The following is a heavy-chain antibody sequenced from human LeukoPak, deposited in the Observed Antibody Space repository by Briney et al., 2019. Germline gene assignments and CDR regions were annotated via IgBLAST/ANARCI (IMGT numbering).Heavy chain of an antibody. J-gene: IGHJ4*02. CDR1: GWSFSGYY. D-gene: IGHD5-18*01. CDR2: INHSGST. CDR3: ARTGETAMDSRGLFDY. V-gene: IGHV4-34*01. Sequence: PSETLSLTCAVYGWSFSGYYWSWIRQPPGKGPEWIGEINHSGSTNYNPSLKSRVSISADTSKNQFSLKLSSVTAADTAVYYCARTGETAMDSRGLFDYWGQGTLVTVSS.